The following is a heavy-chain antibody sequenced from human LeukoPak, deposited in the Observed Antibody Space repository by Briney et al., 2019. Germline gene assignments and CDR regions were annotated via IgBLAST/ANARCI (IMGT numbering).Heavy chain of an antibody. CDR2: IRGSGTT. CDR3: AKSGSGLDP. Sequence: PGGSLRLSCAASGSTFSSYAMSWVRQAPGKGLEWVSVIRGSGTTDYADSVKGRFTISRDNSKNTLYLQMNSLRAEDTAVYYCAKSGSGLDPWGQGTLVTVSS. V-gene: IGHV3-23*01. D-gene: IGHD6-25*01. J-gene: IGHJ5*02. CDR1: GSTFSSYA.